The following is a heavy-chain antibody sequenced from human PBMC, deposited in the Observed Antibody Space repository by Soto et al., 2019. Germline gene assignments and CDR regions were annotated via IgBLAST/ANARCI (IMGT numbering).Heavy chain of an antibody. CDR2: IWYDGSNK. J-gene: IGHJ4*02. V-gene: IGHV3-33*01. CDR3: AREFGDYEGIDY. CDR1: GFTFSSYG. Sequence: QVQLVESGGGVVQPGRSLRLSCAASGFTFSSYGMHWVRQAPGKGLEWVAVIWYDGSNKYYADSVKGRFTISRGNSKNTLYLQMNSLRAEDTAVYYCAREFGDYEGIDYWGQGTLVTVSS. D-gene: IGHD4-17*01.